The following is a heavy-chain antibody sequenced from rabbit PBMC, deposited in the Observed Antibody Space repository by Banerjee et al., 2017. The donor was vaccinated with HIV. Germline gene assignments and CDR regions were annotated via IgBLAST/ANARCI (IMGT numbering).Heavy chain of an antibody. V-gene: IGHV1S45*01. CDR3: ARDATADSYTTFDL. Sequence: QEQLEESGGDLVKPEGSLTLTCTASGFSFSNKYVMCWVRQAPGKGLEWIACIYAGSSGSTWYASWVNGRFTISKTSSTTVTLQMTSLTAADTATYFCARDATADSYTTFDLWGQGTLVTVS. D-gene: IGHD6-1*01. CDR1: GFSFSNKYV. CDR2: IYAGSSGST. J-gene: IGHJ4*01.